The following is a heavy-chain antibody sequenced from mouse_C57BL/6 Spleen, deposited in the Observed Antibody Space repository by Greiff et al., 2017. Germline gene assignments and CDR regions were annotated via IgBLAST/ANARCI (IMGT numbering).Heavy chain of an antibody. CDR3: ARSLDSSGPLGY. CDR1: GYSITSGYY. CDR2: ISYDGSN. V-gene: IGHV3-6*01. J-gene: IGHJ4*01. D-gene: IGHD3-2*02. Sequence: EVQLQESGPGLVKPSQSLSLTCSVTGYSITSGYYWNWIRQFPGNKLEWMGYISYDGSNNYNPSLKNRISITRDTSKNQFFLKLNSVTTEDTATYYCARSLDSSGPLGYWGQGTSVTVSS.